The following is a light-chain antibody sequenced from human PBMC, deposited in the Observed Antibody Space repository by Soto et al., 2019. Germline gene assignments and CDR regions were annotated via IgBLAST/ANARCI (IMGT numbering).Light chain of an antibody. CDR2: SNN. Sequence: QSALTQPPSASGTPGQRVTISCSGSSSNIGSNSVSWYQQLAGTAPKLLIYSNNQRPSGVPDRFSASESGTSASLAISGLQSEDEADYYCAAWDDSLNAWVFGGGTQLTVL. V-gene: IGLV1-44*01. CDR1: SSNIGSNS. CDR3: AAWDDSLNAWV. J-gene: IGLJ3*02.